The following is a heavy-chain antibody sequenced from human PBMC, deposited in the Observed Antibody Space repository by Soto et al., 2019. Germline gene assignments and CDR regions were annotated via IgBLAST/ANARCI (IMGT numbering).Heavy chain of an antibody. D-gene: IGHD3-22*01. CDR3: ARGGSGYTWFNEF. V-gene: IGHV1-69*01. CDR2: IIAVFQTA. J-gene: IGHJ4*02. Sequence: QEQLVQSGAEVKKPGSSVKVSCKASGGLFSSYPISWVRQVPGQGLEWMGGIIAVFQTAYYTQRFQGSVTITADESTNTAYMELSSLRSEDTAIYYCARGGSGYTWFNEFWGQGTLVTVSS. CDR1: GGLFSSYP.